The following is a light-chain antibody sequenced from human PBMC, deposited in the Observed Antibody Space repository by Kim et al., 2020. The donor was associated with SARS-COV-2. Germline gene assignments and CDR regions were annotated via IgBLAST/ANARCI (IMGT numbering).Light chain of an antibody. J-gene: IGLJ2*01. CDR3: HVWDTSSDHGV. Sequence: SYELTQPPSVSVAPGRTATITCGGNRVGGKNVHWYQQKPGQTPVVIIYNDNDRPSGIPERFSGSNSRDTATLTISWVEAGDEADYYCHVWDTSSDHGVFGGGTQLTVL. CDR1: RVGGKN. CDR2: NDN. V-gene: IGLV3-21*04.